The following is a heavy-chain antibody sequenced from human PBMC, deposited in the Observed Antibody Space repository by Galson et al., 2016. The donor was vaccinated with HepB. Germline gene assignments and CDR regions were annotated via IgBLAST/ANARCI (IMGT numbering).Heavy chain of an antibody. CDR1: GGTFSSYA. CDR2: IIPIFGTA. CDR3: SRGLGTIFGVVITDCYYYGMDV. Sequence: SVKVSCKASGGTFSSYAISWVRQAPGQGLEWMGGIIPIFGTANYAQKFQGRVTITADESTSTAYMELSSLRSEDTAVYYCSRGLGTIFGVVITDCYYYGMDVWGQGTTVAVSS. D-gene: IGHD3-3*01. J-gene: IGHJ6*02. V-gene: IGHV1-69*13.